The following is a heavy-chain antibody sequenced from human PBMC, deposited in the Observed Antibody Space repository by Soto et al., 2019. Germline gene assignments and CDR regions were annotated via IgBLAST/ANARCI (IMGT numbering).Heavy chain of an antibody. V-gene: IGHV3-23*01. J-gene: IGHJ4*02. CDR2: INPSGDST. Sequence: GGSLRLSCVASGFTFSRHGLSWVRQAPGKGLEWVSTINPSGDSTFYADSVKGRFTISRDNSKNTVYLQMNSLSVGDTAVYLCAKVDVSTAGSFDYWGQGALVTVST. D-gene: IGHD6-13*01. CDR3: AKVDVSTAGSFDY. CDR1: GFTFSRHG.